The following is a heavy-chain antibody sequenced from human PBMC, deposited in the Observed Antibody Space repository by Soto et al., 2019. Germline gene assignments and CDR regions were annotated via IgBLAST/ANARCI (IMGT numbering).Heavy chain of an antibody. Sequence: PSETLSLTCAVYGGSFSGYYCSWIRQPQGKGLEWIGEINHSGSTNYNPSLKSRVTISVDTSKNQFSLKLSSVTAADTAVYYCARDQVGSAAGTYYYYYGMDVWGQGTTVTVSS. D-gene: IGHD6-13*01. CDR1: GGSFSGYY. J-gene: IGHJ6*02. V-gene: IGHV4-34*01. CDR2: INHSGST. CDR3: ARDQVGSAAGTYYYYYGMDV.